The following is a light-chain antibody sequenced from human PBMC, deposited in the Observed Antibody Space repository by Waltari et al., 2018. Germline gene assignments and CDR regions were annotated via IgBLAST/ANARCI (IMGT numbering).Light chain of an antibody. J-gene: IGKJ1*01. CDR3: QQYGRSRT. Sequence: DIVLTQSPGTLSLSPGDRATLSCRPSQSVVSNSLAWYQQKPGQAPRLLIYDASSRATGIPDRFSGSGSGTDFTLTISRLEPEDFGVYHCQQYGRSRTFGQGTKVEIK. CDR1: QSVVSNS. V-gene: IGKV3-20*01. CDR2: DAS.